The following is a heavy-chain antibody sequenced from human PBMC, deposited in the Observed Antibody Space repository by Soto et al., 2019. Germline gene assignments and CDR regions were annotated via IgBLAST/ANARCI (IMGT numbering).Heavy chain of an antibody. V-gene: IGHV1-2*02. D-gene: IGHD3-22*01. CDR2: INPKSGGT. CDR3: ASNYYYSDSSGYYY. J-gene: IGHJ4*02. Sequence: ASVKVSCKASGYTFTDYYMHWVRQAPGQGLEWMGWINPKSGGTNYAQKFQGRVTMTRDTSISTAYMELSSLRSDDTAVYYCASNYYYSDSSGYYYWGQGTLVTVSS. CDR1: GYTFTDYY.